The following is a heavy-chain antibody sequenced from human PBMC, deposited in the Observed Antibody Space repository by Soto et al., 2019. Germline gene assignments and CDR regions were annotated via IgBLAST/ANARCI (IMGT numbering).Heavy chain of an antibody. Sequence: ASVNVHCKASGYTFFTYDISWVRQAPVQGLEWMGWISTYSGDTKYAQKFQGRVTMTTDTSTTTAYLELRSLRSDDTAVYYCARHHGPTTSENWYDPWGQGTLVKVSS. J-gene: IGHJ5*02. CDR1: GYTFFTYD. V-gene: IGHV1-18*01. CDR2: ISTYSGDT. CDR3: ARHHGPTTSENWYDP. D-gene: IGHD5-12*01.